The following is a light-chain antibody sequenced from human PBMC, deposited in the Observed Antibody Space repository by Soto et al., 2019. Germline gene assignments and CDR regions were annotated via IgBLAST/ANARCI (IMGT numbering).Light chain of an antibody. V-gene: IGKV3-20*01. CDR2: GAS. CDR1: QSVSSSY. Sequence: EIVLTQSPGTLSLSPGERATLSCSASQSVSSSYVAWYQQQHRQAPRLLIYGASSRTTGITERLIGGRSGRDFITPIISREEAEDAVDYCCQRGGCSSITFGQGTRLEIK. CDR3: QRGGCSSIT. J-gene: IGKJ5*01.